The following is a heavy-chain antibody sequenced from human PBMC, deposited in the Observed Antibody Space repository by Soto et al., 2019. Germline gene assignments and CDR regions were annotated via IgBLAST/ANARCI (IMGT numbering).Heavy chain of an antibody. CDR2: ISYDGSNK. Sequence: PGGSLRLSCAASGFTFSSYAMHWVRQAPGKGLEWVAVISYDGSNKYYADSVKGRFTISRDNSKNTLYLQMNSLRAEDTAVYYCARNSGIGYCSSTSCPYYYYYYGMDVWGQGTTVTVS. V-gene: IGHV3-30-3*01. CDR3: ARNSGIGYCSSTSCPYYYYYYGMDV. J-gene: IGHJ6*02. D-gene: IGHD2-2*01. CDR1: GFTFSSYA.